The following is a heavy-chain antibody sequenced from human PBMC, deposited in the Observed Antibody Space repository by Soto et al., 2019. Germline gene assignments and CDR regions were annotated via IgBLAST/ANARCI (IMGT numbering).Heavy chain of an antibody. CDR2: ISGSGST. CDR1: GFTFSNYA. J-gene: IGHJ4*02. CDR3: AKVPPRLDYFDY. D-gene: IGHD5-12*01. V-gene: IGHV3-23*01. Sequence: VQLLESGGGLVQPGGSLRLSCAASGFTFSNYAMNWVRQAPGKGLEWVSAISGSGSTYYADSVKGRFTISRDNSKNTLYLQMNSLRAEDTAVYYCAKVPPRLDYFDYWGPGTLVTVSS.